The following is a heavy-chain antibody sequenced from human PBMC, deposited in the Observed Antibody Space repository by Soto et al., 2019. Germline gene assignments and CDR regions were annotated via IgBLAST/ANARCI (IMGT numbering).Heavy chain of an antibody. CDR1: GFTFSNYG. D-gene: IGHD4-17*01. J-gene: IGHJ3*02. Sequence: PGGSLRLSCAASGFTFSNYGMHWVRQAPGKGLEWVAVIWYDGSNKYYADSVKGRFTISRDNSKSTLYLQMNSLRAEDTAVYYCAKGDHGGYTHAFDIWGQGTMVTVSS. V-gene: IGHV3-30*02. CDR2: IWYDGSNK. CDR3: AKGDHGGYTHAFDI.